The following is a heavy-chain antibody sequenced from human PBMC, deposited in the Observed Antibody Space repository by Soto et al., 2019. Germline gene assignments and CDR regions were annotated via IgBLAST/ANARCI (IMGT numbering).Heavy chain of an antibody. D-gene: IGHD3-9*01. V-gene: IGHV3-33*01. CDR1: GFTFSSYG. CDR3: ARDHFDGYYYGMDV. Sequence: ESGGGVVQPGRSLRLSCAASGFTFSSYGMHWVRQAPGKGLEWVAVIWYDGSNKYYADSVKGRFTISRDNSKNTLYLQMNSLRAEDTAVYYCARDHFDGYYYGMDVWGQGTTVTVSS. J-gene: IGHJ6*02. CDR2: IWYDGSNK.